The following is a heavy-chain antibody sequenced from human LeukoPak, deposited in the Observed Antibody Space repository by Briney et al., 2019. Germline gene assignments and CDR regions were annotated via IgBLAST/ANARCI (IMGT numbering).Heavy chain of an antibody. D-gene: IGHD3-10*01. Sequence: ASVKVSCKASGHTFTSYYMHWVRQAPGQGLEWMGIINPSGGSTSYAQKFQGRVTMTRDTSTSTVYMELSSLRSEDTAVYYCARERITMVRGVIIKGEPADYWGQGTLVTVSS. CDR2: INPSGGST. J-gene: IGHJ4*02. CDR3: ARERITMVRGVIIKGEPADY. V-gene: IGHV1-46*01. CDR1: GHTFTSYY.